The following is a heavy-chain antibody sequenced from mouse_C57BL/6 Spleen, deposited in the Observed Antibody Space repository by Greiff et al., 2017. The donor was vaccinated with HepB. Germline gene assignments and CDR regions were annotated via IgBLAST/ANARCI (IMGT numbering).Heavy chain of an antibody. Sequence: VQLQQPGAELVRPGSSVKLSCKASGFTFSGYWMDWVKQRPGQGLEWIGNIYPSDSETHYNQKFKDKATLTVDKSSSTAYMQLSSLTAEDTAVYYCARSGDSSFYWYFDVWGTGTTVTVSS. J-gene: IGHJ1*03. CDR3: ARSGDSSFYWYFDV. D-gene: IGHD3-2*02. CDR2: IYPSDSET. CDR1: GFTFSGYW. V-gene: IGHV1-61*01.